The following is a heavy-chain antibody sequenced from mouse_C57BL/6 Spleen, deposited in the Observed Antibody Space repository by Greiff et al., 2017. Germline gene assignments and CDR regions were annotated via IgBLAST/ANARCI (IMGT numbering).Heavy chain of an antibody. J-gene: IGHJ4*01. V-gene: IGHV5-15*01. D-gene: IGHD2-4*01. CDR3: ARGYDYDDYAMDY. Sequence: EVKVVESGGGLVQPGGSLKLSCAASGFTFSDYGMAWVRQAPRKGPEWVAFISNLAYSIYYADTVTGRVTISRENAKNTLYLEMNSLRSEDTAMYYCARGYDYDDYAMDYWGQGTSVTVSS. CDR2: ISNLAYSI. CDR1: GFTFSDYG.